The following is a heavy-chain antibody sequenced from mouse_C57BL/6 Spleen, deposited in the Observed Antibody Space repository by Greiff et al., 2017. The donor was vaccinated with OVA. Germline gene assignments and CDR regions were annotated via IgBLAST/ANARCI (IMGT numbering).Heavy chain of an antibody. CDR2: IHPNSGST. J-gene: IGHJ2*01. Sequence: VQLQQPGAELVKPGASVKLSCKASGYTFTSYWMHWVKQRPGQGLEWIGMIHPNSGSTNYNEKFKSKATLTVDKSSSTAYMQLSSLTSEDSAVYYCAPTVVATGYFDYWGQGTTLTVSS. V-gene: IGHV1-64*01. CDR3: APTVVATGYFDY. CDR1: GYTFTSYW. D-gene: IGHD1-1*01.